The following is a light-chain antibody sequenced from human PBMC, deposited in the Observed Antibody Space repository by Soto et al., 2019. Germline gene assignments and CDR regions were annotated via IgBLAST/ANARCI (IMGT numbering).Light chain of an antibody. Sequence: QSVLTQPASVSGSPGQSITISCTGTSSDVGVYNYVSWYQHHPGKSPKLMIYEVSNRPSGVSNRFSGSKSGNTASLTISGLQAEDEDDYYCSSYTTRRTLVFGTGTKLTVL. V-gene: IGLV2-14*01. CDR2: EVS. CDR1: SSDVGVYNY. J-gene: IGLJ1*01. CDR3: SSYTTRRTLV.